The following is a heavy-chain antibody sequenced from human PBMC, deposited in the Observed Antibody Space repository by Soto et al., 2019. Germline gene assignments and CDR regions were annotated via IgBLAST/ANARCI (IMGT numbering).Heavy chain of an antibody. CDR2: IWYDGSNK. Sequence: LRLSCAASGFTFSSYGMHWVRQAPGKGLEWVAVIWYDGSNKYYADSVKGRFTISRDNSKNTLYLQMNSLRAEDTAVYYCARDKGARSYYYYGMDVWGQGTTVTASS. CDR1: GFTFSSYG. D-gene: IGHD1-26*01. V-gene: IGHV3-33*01. CDR3: ARDKGARSYYYYGMDV. J-gene: IGHJ6*02.